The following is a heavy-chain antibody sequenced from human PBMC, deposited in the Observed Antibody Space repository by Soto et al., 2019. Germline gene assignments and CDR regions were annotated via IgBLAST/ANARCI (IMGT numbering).Heavy chain of an antibody. D-gene: IGHD3-10*01. J-gene: IGHJ6*02. CDR2: FDPEDGET. CDR3: ATRDGITMVRGVITSGYYGMDV. V-gene: IGHV1-24*01. CDR1: GNTLTELS. Sequence: SSVKVSCKVSGNTLTELSMHWLRQAPGKGLEWMGGFDPEDGETIYAQKFQGRVTMTEDTSTDTAYMELSSLRSEDTAVYYCATRDGITMVRGVITSGYYGMDVWGQGTTVTVSS.